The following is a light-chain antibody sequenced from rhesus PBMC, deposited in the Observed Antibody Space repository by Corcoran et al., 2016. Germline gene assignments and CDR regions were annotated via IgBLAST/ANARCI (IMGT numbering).Light chain of an antibody. V-gene: IGLV2-23*01. CDR1: SSDIGGYNY. J-gene: IGLJ1*01. CDR3: SSYAGSNTYI. Sequence: QAALTQPPSVSGSPGQSVTISCNGTSSDIGGYNYVSWYQQPPGKAPKLMIYDVSKRPSGVSDRYSGSKSGNTASLTISGLQAEDEADYYCSSYAGSNTYIFGAGTRLTVL. CDR2: DVS.